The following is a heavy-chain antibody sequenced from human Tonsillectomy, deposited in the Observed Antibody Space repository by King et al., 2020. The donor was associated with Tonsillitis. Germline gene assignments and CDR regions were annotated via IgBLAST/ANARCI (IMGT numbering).Heavy chain of an antibody. CDR1: GFTFRNYA. D-gene: IGHD5-24*01. CDR2: TTASGGTT. CDR3: AKDPVEMSTMPSWYFDV. J-gene: IGHJ2*01. Sequence: VQLVESGGGLVQPGGSLRLSCAAFGFTFRNYAMSWVRQAPGKGLEWVSGTTASGGTTYYADSVSGRFTISRDNSKNTLYLQMNSLRAEDTAVYYCAKDPVEMSTMPSWYFDVWGRGTLVTVSS. V-gene: IGHV3-23*04.